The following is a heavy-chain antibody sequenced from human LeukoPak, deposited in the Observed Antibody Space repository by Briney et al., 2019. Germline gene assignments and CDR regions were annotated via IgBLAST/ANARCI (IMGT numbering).Heavy chain of an antibody. Sequence: PVKVSCKASGGTFSSYAISWVRQAPGQGLEWMGGIIPIFGTANYAQKFQGRVTITADESTSTAYMELSSLRSEDTAVYYCARVGGYCSSTSCYEGRNYYYGMDVWGKGTTVTVSS. CDR2: IIPIFGTA. V-gene: IGHV1-69*01. CDR1: GGTFSSYA. CDR3: ARVGGYCSSTSCYEGRNYYYGMDV. J-gene: IGHJ6*04. D-gene: IGHD2-2*01.